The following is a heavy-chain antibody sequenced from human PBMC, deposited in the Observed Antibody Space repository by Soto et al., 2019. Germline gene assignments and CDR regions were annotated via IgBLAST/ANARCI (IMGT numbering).Heavy chain of an antibody. CDR1: GFTFSEHH. J-gene: IGHJ6*02. CDR3: ARSPAMDV. V-gene: IGHV3-72*01. CDR2: TRNKANSYTT. Sequence: EVQLVEPGGGLVQPGGSLRLSCAASGFTFSEHHMDWVRQAPGKGLEWIGRTRNKANSYTTVYVASVKGRFTISRDDSKNSLYLQMNSLKTEDTAVYYCARSPAMDVWGQGTTVTVSS.